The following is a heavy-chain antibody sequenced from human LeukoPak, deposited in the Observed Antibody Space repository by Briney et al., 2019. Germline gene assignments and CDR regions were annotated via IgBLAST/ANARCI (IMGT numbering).Heavy chain of an antibody. Sequence: PGGSLRLSCAASGFTFSSYSMNWVRQAPGKGLEWVSVIYSGGSTYYADSVKGRFTISRDNSKNTLYLQMNSLRAEDTAVYYCAREAPDYAKAFDIWGQGTMVTVSS. J-gene: IGHJ3*02. CDR3: AREAPDYAKAFDI. V-gene: IGHV3-53*01. CDR2: IYSGGST. D-gene: IGHD4-17*01. CDR1: GFTFSSYS.